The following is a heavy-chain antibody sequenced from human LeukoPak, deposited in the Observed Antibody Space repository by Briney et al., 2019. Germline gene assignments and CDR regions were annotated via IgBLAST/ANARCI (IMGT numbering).Heavy chain of an antibody. CDR1: AGSMNSYY. D-gene: IGHD3-9*01. Sequence: PSETLSLTCSVPAGSMNSYYRSCIRQSPGKGLEWIVYIYYSGSTNYNPSLKSRVTISVDTSKNQFSLKLSSVTAADTAVYYCARHVWLQPFDYWGQGTLVTVSS. CDR2: IYYSGST. CDR3: ARHVWLQPFDY. J-gene: IGHJ4*02. V-gene: IGHV4-59*08.